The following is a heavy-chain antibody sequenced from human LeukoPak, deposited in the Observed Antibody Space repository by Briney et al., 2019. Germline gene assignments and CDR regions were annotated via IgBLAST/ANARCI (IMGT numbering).Heavy chain of an antibody. CDR3: ARGEEMATIKGTFDY. CDR2: IYSGGST. V-gene: IGHV3-53*01. J-gene: IGHJ4*02. CDR1: GFTVSSNY. Sequence: GGSLRLSCAASGFTVSSNYMSWVRQAPGKGLEWVSVIYSGGSTYYADSVKGRFTISRDNSKNTLYLQMNSLRAEDTAVYYCARGEEMATIKGTFDYWGQGTLVTVSS. D-gene: IGHD5-24*01.